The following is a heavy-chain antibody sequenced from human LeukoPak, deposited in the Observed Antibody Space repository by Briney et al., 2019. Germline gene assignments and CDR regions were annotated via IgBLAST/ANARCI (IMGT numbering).Heavy chain of an antibody. J-gene: IGHJ4*02. V-gene: IGHV3-66*01. CDR1: GFTVSSNY. CDR3: ARVEMATTDNPFDY. D-gene: IGHD5-24*01. Sequence: GGSLRLSCVASGFTVSSNYMSWVRQAPGKGLEGVSVLYSGGSTNYADSVKGRFTISRDTSKNTLYLQMNSLRVEDTAVYYCARVEMATTDNPFDYWGQGTLVAVSS. CDR2: LYSGGST.